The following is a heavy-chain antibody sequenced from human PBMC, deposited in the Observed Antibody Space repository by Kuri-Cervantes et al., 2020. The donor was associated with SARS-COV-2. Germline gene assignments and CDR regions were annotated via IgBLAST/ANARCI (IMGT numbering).Heavy chain of an antibody. D-gene: IGHD1-20*01. J-gene: IGHJ4*03. CDR1: GFTFRTYS. CDR3: ARDYNWALDY. Sequence: GGSLRLSCVVSGFTFRTYSMNWVRQAPGRGLEWISYFRFSDGLIYYADSVKGRFTVSADNAKNSFYLQMNAVRAEDTAVYYCARDYNWALDYWGHGALVTVSS. V-gene: IGHV3-48*01. CDR2: FRFSDGLI.